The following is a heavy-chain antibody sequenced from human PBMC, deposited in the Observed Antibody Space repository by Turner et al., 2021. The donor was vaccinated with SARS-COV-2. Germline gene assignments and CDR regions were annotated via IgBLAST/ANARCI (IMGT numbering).Heavy chain of an antibody. J-gene: IGHJ4*02. CDR2: IYYSGST. D-gene: IGHD5-12*01. V-gene: IGHV4-59*08. CDR3: ARRKGRDGYNSFDS. Sequence: QVELQESGPGLVNPSETLSLTCSVSGDSLSSYYWDWIRQPPGKGLEWIGYIYYSGSTDYNPTLKSRVTIAVDTSKGQFPLKRSSGAAADTAMYYCARRKGRDGYNSFDSWGQGTLVTVAS. CDR1: GDSLSSYY.